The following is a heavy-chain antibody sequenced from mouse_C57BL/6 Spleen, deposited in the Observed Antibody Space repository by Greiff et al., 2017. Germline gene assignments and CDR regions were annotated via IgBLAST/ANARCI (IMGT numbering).Heavy chain of an antibody. J-gene: IGHJ3*01. CDR3: ASGKLGRLAY. CDR2: ICPGSGST. V-gene: IGHV1-77*01. CDR1: GYTFTDYS. Sequence: VQLQQSGAELVKPGASVKISCKASGYTFTDYSINWVKQRPGQGLEWIGQICPGSGSTYYNEKFKGKATLTADKSSSTAYMQLSSLTSEDSAVCMCASGKLGRLAYWGQGTSVTVSS. D-gene: IGHD4-1*01.